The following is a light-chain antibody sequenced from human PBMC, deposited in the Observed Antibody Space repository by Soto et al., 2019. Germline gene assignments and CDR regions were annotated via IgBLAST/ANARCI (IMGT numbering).Light chain of an antibody. Sequence: EIVLTQSPGTLSLSPGERATLSCRASRSVSSSYLAWYQQKPGQAPRLLIYGASSRATGIPDRFSGSGSGTDFTLTISRLEPEDFAVYYCQQYGSSPTFCQGTKVEIK. CDR3: QQYGSSPT. CDR2: GAS. V-gene: IGKV3-20*01. J-gene: IGKJ1*01. CDR1: RSVSSSY.